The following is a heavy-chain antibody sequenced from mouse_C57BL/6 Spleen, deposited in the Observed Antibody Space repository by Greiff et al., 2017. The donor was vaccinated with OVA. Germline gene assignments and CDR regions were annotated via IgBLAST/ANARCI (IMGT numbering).Heavy chain of an antibody. CDR3: ARSEIYAMDY. CDR2: INPNNGGT. CDR1: GYTFTDYY. V-gene: IGHV1-26*01. J-gene: IGHJ4*01. Sequence: EVQLQQSGPELVKPGASVKISCKASGYTFTDYYMNWVKQSHGKSLEWIGDINPNNGGTSYNQKFKGKATLTVDKSYSTAYMALRSLTSEDSAVYYCARSEIYAMDYWGQGTSVTVSS.